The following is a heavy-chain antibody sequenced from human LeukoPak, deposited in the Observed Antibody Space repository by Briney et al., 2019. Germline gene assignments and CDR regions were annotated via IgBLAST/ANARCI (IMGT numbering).Heavy chain of an antibody. V-gene: IGHV1-24*01. J-gene: IGHJ4*02. Sequence: ASVKVSCKVSGNTLSELSVHWVRQAPGKGLEWMGGFDVDGETSYAQQFQDRFTVTEDTSTDTAYMELSSLRAEDTAVYYCAKEYSSGWYAYFDYWGQGTLVTVSS. CDR3: AKEYSSGWYAYFDY. D-gene: IGHD6-19*01. CDR2: FDVDGET. CDR1: GNTLSELS.